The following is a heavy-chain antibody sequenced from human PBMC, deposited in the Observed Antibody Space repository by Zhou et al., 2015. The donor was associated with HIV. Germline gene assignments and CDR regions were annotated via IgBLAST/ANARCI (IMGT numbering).Heavy chain of an antibody. CDR2: ISSSSSYI. D-gene: IGHD7-27*01. V-gene: IGHV3-11*06. CDR3: ARGLIGASVGHDY. CDR1: GFTFSDYY. J-gene: IGHJ4*02. Sequence: QVQLVESGGGLVKPGGSLRLSCAASGFTFSDYYMSWIRQAPGKGLEWVSYISSSSSYIYYTDSVKGRFTVSRDNAKSTLYLQMNSLRGEDAAIYYCARGLIGASVGHDYWGQGTLVTVSS.